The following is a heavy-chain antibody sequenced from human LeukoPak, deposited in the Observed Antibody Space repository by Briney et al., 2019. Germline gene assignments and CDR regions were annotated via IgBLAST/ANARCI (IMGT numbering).Heavy chain of an antibody. V-gene: IGHV3-23*01. CDR3: AKDRTGTLDY. D-gene: IGHD1-1*01. Sequence: AGGSLRLSCAASGFIFSSHAMSWVRQAPGKGLEWVSTISGSGGDTYYADSVKGRFTISRDNSKNTLYLQMNSLRAEDTAVYYCAKDRTGTLDYWGQGTLVTVSS. CDR2: ISGSGGDT. CDR1: GFIFSSHA. J-gene: IGHJ4*02.